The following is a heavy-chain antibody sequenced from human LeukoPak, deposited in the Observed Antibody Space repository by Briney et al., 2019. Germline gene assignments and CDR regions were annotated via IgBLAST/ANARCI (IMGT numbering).Heavy chain of an antibody. CDR2: ISSSSSYI. J-gene: IGHJ4*02. CDR1: GFTFSSYS. CDR3: ARDHWDILTGYYIDY. Sequence: GGSLRLSCAASGFTFSSYSMNWVRQAPGKGLEWVSSISSSSSYIYYADSVKGRFTISRDNAKNSLYLQMNSLRAEDTAVYYCARDHWDILTGYYIDYWGQGTLVTVSS. D-gene: IGHD3-9*01. V-gene: IGHV3-21*01.